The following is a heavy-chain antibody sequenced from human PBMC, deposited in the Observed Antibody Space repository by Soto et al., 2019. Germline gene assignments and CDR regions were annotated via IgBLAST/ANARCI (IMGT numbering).Heavy chain of an antibody. CDR3: AREGSYDTMDY. J-gene: IGHJ4*02. CDR1: GFTFSSYG. Sequence: GGSLRLSCAASGFTFSSYGMHWVRQAPGKGLEWVAVISYDGSNKYYADSVKGRFTISRDNAKNSLFLQMNSLRAEDTALYYCAREGSYDTMDYWGLGTLVTGS. D-gene: IGHD3-22*01. V-gene: IGHV3-30*03. CDR2: ISYDGSNK.